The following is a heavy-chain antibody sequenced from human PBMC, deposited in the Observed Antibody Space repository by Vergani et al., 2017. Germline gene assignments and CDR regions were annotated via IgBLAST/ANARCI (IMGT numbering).Heavy chain of an antibody. V-gene: IGHV1-2*02. CDR3: ARDAASSSWYVGSGWYADYGIDF. Sequence: QVQLVQSGGEVKKPGALVKVSCKASGYTFTGYYMHWVRQAPGQGLEWMGWINPNSGGTTHAQKFQGRVAMTRDTCISTAYMELSRLRSDDTAVYYCARDAASSSWYVGSGWYADYGIDFWGQGTTVTVSS. J-gene: IGHJ6*02. CDR1: GYTFTGYY. D-gene: IGHD6-13*01. CDR2: INPNSGGT.